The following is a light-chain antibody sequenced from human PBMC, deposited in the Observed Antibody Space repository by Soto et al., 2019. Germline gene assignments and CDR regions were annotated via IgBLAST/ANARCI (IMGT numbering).Light chain of an antibody. Sequence: QSALTQPASVSGSPGQSITISCTGTSSDVGSYHLVSWYQHHPGKAPKLMIYEGNKRPSGVSDRFSASKSGNTASLTISGLQAEDEADYYCCSYAGTGTFGGYVFGTGTQLTVL. CDR3: CSYAGTGTFGGYV. CDR2: EGN. V-gene: IGLV2-23*03. J-gene: IGLJ1*01. CDR1: SSDVGSYHL.